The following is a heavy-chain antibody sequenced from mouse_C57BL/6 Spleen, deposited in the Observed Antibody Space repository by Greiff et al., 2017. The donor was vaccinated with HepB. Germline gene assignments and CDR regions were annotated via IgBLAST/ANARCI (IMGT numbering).Heavy chain of an antibody. J-gene: IGHJ2*01. Sequence: DVKLVESGGCLVKPGGSLKLSCAASGFTFRDYGMHWVRQAPEKGLEWVAYLSSGSSTIYYADTVQGRFTISSDNAKNTLFLQMTSLRSEDTAMYYCAREANWAMYYFDYWGQGTTLTVSS. D-gene: IGHD4-1*01. V-gene: IGHV5-17*01. CDR3: AREANWAMYYFDY. CDR1: GFTFRDYG. CDR2: LSSGSSTI.